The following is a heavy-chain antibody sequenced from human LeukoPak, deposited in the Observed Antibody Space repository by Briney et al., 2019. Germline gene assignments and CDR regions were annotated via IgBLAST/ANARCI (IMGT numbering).Heavy chain of an antibody. CDR3: AKDRAATHYYSYMDV. CDR2: ISWNSGSI. J-gene: IGHJ6*03. V-gene: IGHV3-9*01. CDR1: GFTFDDYA. D-gene: IGHD2-15*01. Sequence: SGGSLRLSCAASGFTFDDYAIHWVRQAPGKGLEWVSGISWNSGSIGYADSVKGRFTISRDNAKNSLYLQMNSLRTEDTALYYCAKDRAATHYYSYMDVWGKGTTVTVSS.